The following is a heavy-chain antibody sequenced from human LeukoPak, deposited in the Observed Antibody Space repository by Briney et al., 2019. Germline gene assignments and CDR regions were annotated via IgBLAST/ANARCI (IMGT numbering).Heavy chain of an antibody. J-gene: IGHJ4*02. Sequence: SVTVSCKASGGTFSSYPISWVRQAPGQGLEWMGRIIPIFGTANYAQKFQGRVTITTDESTSTAYMELSSLRFEDTAVYYCARVRRDGYNQNYFDYWGQGTLVTVSS. CDR2: IIPIFGTA. CDR1: GGTFSSYP. D-gene: IGHD5-24*01. V-gene: IGHV1-69*05. CDR3: ARVRRDGYNQNYFDY.